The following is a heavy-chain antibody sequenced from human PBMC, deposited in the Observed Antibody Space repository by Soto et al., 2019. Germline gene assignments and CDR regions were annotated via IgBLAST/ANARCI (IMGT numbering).Heavy chain of an antibody. CDR3: AGTVEIPYYHGMDV. CDR1: GGTLRSHA. V-gene: IGHV1-69*01. D-gene: IGHD4-4*01. Sequence: QVQLVQSCAEVKKPGSSVRVSCKASGGTLRSHAINWVRQAPGQGLELMVGIIPIFGSPYYAQKFQGRVTITADESSITAYMELSSLRSEDTAVYYCAGTVEIPYYHGMDVWGQGTTVTVSS. J-gene: IGHJ6*02. CDR2: IIPIFGSP.